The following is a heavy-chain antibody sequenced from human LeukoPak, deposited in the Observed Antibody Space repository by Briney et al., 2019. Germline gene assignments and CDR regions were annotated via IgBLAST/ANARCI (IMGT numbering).Heavy chain of an antibody. Sequence: SETLSLTCAVYGGSFSGYYWSWIRQPPGKGLEWIGEINHSGSTNYNPSLKSRVTISVDTSKNQFSLKLSSVTAADTAVYYCARGLHSSSWYTRYNWFDPWGQGTLVTVSS. CDR1: GGSFSGYY. J-gene: IGHJ5*02. CDR3: ARGLHSSSWYTRYNWFDP. D-gene: IGHD6-13*01. CDR2: INHSGST. V-gene: IGHV4-34*01.